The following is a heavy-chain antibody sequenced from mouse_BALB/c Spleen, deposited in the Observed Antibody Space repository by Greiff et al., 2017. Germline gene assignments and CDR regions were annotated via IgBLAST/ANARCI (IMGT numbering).Heavy chain of an antibody. D-gene: IGHD2-10*01. Sequence: VQLQESGAELAKPGASVKMSCKASGYTFTSYWMHWVKQRPGQGLEWIGYINPSTGYTEYNQKFKDKATLTADKSSSTAYMQLSSLTSEDSAVYYCARAYYGNYGTLGDYWGQGTTLTVSS. CDR3: ARAYYGNYGTLGDY. J-gene: IGHJ2*01. CDR1: GYTFTSYW. CDR2: INPSTGYT. V-gene: IGHV1-7*01.